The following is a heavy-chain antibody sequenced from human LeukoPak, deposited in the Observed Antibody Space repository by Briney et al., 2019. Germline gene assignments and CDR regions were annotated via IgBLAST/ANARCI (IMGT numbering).Heavy chain of an antibody. J-gene: IGHJ3*02. CDR2: IKSDTGAT. CDR3: ATEMTAIGENAFDI. V-gene: IGHV1-2*02. D-gene: IGHD5-24*01. CDR1: GYTFSGYF. Sequence: GASVKVSCKASGYTFSGYFMHWVRQAPGQGLEWVGWIKSDTGATYYAQRFQGRVAMTRDTSISTAYMELSGLKSDDTALYYCATEMTAIGENAFDIWGQGTMVTVSS.